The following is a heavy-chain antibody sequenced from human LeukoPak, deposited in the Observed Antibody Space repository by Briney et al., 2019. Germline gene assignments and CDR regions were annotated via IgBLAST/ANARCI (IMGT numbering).Heavy chain of an antibody. V-gene: IGHV3-33*01. Sequence: GGSLRLSCAASGFTFSSYGMHWVRQAPGKGLEWVAVIWYDGSNKYHADSVKGRFTISRDNSKNTLYLQMNSLRAEDTAVYYCARGHLDGSGYLDYWGQGTLVTVSP. CDR2: IWYDGSNK. D-gene: IGHD2-15*01. CDR3: ARGHLDGSGYLDY. J-gene: IGHJ4*02. CDR1: GFTFSSYG.